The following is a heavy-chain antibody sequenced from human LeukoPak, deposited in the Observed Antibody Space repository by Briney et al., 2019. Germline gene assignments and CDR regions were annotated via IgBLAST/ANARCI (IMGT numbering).Heavy chain of an antibody. Sequence: GGSLRLSCTASGFTFGDYAMSWVRQAPGKGLEWVGFIRSKAYGGTTEYAASVKGRFTISRGDSKSIAYLQMNSLKTEDTAVYYCTREQERLRANYFDYWGQGTLVTVSS. CDR1: GFTFGDYA. CDR2: IRSKAYGGTT. D-gene: IGHD5-12*01. J-gene: IGHJ4*02. V-gene: IGHV3-49*04. CDR3: TREQERLRANYFDY.